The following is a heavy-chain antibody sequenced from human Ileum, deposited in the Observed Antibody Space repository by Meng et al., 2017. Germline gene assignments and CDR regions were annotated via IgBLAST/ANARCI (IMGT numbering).Heavy chain of an antibody. CDR1: GDSVSSPTAA. V-gene: IGHV6-1*01. CDR2: TYYRSKWYY. D-gene: IGHD6-19*01. CDR3: ARENSGWFF. J-gene: IGHJ4*02. Sequence: QVHSPQPGPGLLNPPQSLVLTVAISGDSVSSPTAAWNWFRQSPSRGLEWLGRTYYRSKWYYEYAVSVKSRISVNPDTSKNQFSLQLNSVTPEDTAVYFCARENSGWFFWGQGALVTVSS.